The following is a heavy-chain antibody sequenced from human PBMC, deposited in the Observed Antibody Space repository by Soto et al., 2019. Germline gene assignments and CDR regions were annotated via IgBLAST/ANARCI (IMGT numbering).Heavy chain of an antibody. CDR3: ARQMHGGTPAKEWFDP. V-gene: IGHV4-59*08. Sequence: VQLQESGPGLVKPSETLSLTCTVSGGSISSYYWNWIRQSPGKGLEWIGYISYIGTTNYNPSLKSRVTISLDTSEDHFSLELSSVTAADTAVYYCARQMHGGTPAKEWFDPWGQGILVTVSS. D-gene: IGHD1-26*01. CDR1: GGSISSYY. CDR2: ISYIGTT. J-gene: IGHJ5*02.